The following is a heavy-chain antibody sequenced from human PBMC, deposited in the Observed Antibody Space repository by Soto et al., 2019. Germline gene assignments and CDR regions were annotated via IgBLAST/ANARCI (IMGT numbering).Heavy chain of an antibody. CDR2: ISYDGSNK. Sequence: GGSLRLSCAASGFTFSSYGMHWVRQAPGKGLEWVAVISYDGSNKYYADSVKGRFTISRDNSKNTLYLQMNSLRAEDTAVYYCAKEVRAAQRSGLHYWGQGTLVTVSS. CDR3: AKEVRAAQRSGLHY. V-gene: IGHV3-30*18. D-gene: IGHD3-3*01. CDR1: GFTFSSYG. J-gene: IGHJ4*02.